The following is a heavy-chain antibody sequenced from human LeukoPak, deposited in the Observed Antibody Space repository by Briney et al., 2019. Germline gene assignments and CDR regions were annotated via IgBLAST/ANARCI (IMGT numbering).Heavy chain of an antibody. V-gene: IGHV3-53*01. D-gene: IGHD3-10*01. CDR2: IYSGGST. Sequence: PGGSLRLSCAASGFTVSSNYMSWVRQAPGKGLEWVSVIYSGGSTYYADSVKGRFTISRDNSKNTLYLQMNSLRAEDTAVYYCARDSPKNVLLWFGEFGTWGQGTLVTVSS. J-gene: IGHJ5*02. CDR3: ARDSPKNVLLWFGEFGT. CDR1: GFTVSSNY.